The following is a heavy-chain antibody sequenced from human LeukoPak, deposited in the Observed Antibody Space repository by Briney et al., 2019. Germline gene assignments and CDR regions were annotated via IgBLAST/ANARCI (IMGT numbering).Heavy chain of an antibody. CDR3: AKDPVCSSTSCPRDYYYYMDV. Sequence: ASVKVSCKASGYTFTSYYMHWVRQAPGQGLEWMGIINPSGGSTSYAQKFQGRVTMTRDTSTSTVYMELSSLRSEDTAVYYCAKDPVCSSTSCPRDYYYYMDVWGKGTTVTVSS. V-gene: IGHV1-46*01. D-gene: IGHD2-2*01. CDR1: GYTFTSYY. CDR2: INPSGGST. J-gene: IGHJ6*03.